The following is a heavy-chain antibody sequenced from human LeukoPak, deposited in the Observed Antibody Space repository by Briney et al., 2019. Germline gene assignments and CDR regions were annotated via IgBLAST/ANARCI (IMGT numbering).Heavy chain of an antibody. CDR2: ISSSSSFI. CDR3: AREVSAAGFDY. J-gene: IGHJ4*02. D-gene: IGHD6-13*01. CDR1: GFTFSSYS. Sequence: GGALRLPCSASGFTFSSYSIVWVRHAPGKGLEWVSFISSSSSFIYYADSVKGRFTISRDNAKNSLYLQMNSLRAEDTAVYYCAREVSAAGFDYWGQGTLVTVSS. V-gene: IGHV3-21*01.